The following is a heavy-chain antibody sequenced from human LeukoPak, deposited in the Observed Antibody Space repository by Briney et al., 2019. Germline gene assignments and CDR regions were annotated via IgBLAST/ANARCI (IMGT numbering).Heavy chain of an antibody. CDR3: ARAGDVISLYYFDY. CDR2: INSAGSST. J-gene: IGHJ4*02. V-gene: IGHV3-74*01. CDR1: GFTFSSYW. Sequence: AGGSLRLSCAASGFTFSSYWMHWVRQAPGKGLVWVSRINSAGSSTSYADSVKGRFTISRDNAKNTLYLQMNSLRAEDTAVYYCARAGDVISLYYFDYWGQGTLVTVSS. D-gene: IGHD3-16*02.